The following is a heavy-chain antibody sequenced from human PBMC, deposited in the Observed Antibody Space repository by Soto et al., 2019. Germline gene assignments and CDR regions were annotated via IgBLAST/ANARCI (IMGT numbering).Heavy chain of an antibody. CDR2: ISSSGSTI. V-gene: IGHV3-11*01. CDR3: ARTTANIVATIEAFDI. D-gene: IGHD5-12*01. CDR1: GFTFSDYY. J-gene: IGHJ3*02. Sequence: GGSLRLSCAASGFTFSDYYMSWIRQAPGKGLEWVSYISSSGSTIYYADSVKGRFTISRDNAKNSLYLQMNSLRAEDTAVYYCARTTANIVATIEAFDIWGQGTMVTVSS.